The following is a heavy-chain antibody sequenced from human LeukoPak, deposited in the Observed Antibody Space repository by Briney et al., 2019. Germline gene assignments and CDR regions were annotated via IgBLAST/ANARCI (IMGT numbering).Heavy chain of an antibody. CDR3: ARHLRIAVAVAYFDY. Sequence: SETLSLTCTVSGGSISSYYWSWIRQPPGKGLEWIGYIYYSGGTNYNPSLKSRVTISVDTSKNQSSLKLSSVTAADTAVYYCARHLRIAVAVAYFDYWGQGTLVTVSS. V-gene: IGHV4-59*08. J-gene: IGHJ4*02. CDR1: GGSISSYY. D-gene: IGHD6-19*01. CDR2: IYYSGGT.